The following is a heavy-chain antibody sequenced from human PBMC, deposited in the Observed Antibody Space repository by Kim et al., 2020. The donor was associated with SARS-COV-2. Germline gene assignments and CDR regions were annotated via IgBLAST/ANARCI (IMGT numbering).Heavy chain of an antibody. Sequence: SETLSLTCAVSGGSISSGGYSWSWIRQPPGKGLEWIGYIYHSGSTYYNPSLKSRVTISVDRSKNQFSLKLSSVTAADTAVYYCARGISSGWYGSLDPWGQGTLVTVSS. J-gene: IGHJ5*02. CDR1: GGSISSGGYS. D-gene: IGHD6-19*01. V-gene: IGHV4-30-2*01. CDR3: ARGISSGWYGSLDP. CDR2: IYHSGST.